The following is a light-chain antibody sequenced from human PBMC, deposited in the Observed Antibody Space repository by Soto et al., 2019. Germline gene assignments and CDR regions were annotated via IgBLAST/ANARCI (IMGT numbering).Light chain of an antibody. CDR1: QSVNNF. CDR2: GAS. CDR3: QHYNDRPLT. J-gene: IGKJ4*01. V-gene: IGKV3-15*01. Sequence: EVVLTQSPATLSLSPGDRATLSCRASQSVNNFLAWYQHKPGQTPRLLIYGASTRATGIPARFSGSGSGTEFTLTISSLQSEDFAVYSCQHYNDRPLTFGGGTKVDIK.